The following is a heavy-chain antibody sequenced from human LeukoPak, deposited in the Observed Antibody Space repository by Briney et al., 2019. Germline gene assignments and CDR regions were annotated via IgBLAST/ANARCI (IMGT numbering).Heavy chain of an antibody. CDR3: ARPRYCSSTSCYLYGMDV. CDR2: INAGNGNT. CDR1: GYTFTSYA. V-gene: IGHV1-3*01. J-gene: IGHJ6*02. Sequence: ASVKVSCKASGYTFTSYAMHWVRQAPGQRLEWMGWINAGNGNTKYSQKFQGRVTITRDTSASTAYMELSSLRSEDTAVYYCARPRYCSSTSCYLYGMDVWGQGTTVTVSS. D-gene: IGHD2-2*01.